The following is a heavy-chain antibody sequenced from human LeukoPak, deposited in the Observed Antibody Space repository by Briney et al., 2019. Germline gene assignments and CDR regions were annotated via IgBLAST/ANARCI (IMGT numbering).Heavy chain of an antibody. CDR3: AKGDSSGWYVFGY. J-gene: IGHJ4*02. CDR1: GFTFDDYT. D-gene: IGHD6-19*01. Sequence: TGGSLRLSCAASGFTFDDYTMHWVRQAPGKGLEWVSLISWDGGSTYYADSVKGRFTISRDNSKNSLYLQMNSLRTEDTALYYCAKGDSSGWYVFGYWGQGTLVTVSS. V-gene: IGHV3-43*01. CDR2: ISWDGGST.